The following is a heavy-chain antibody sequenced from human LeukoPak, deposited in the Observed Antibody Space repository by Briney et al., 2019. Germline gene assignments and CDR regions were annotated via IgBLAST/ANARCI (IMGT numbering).Heavy chain of an antibody. CDR1: GGSINNNY. Sequence: SETLSLTCTVSGGSINNNYWSCIRQPAGKGLEWIGRIYTRGSTNYNPSLKSRVTMSVDTSKNQFSLKLSSVTAADTAVYYCARGRYCSADICSGGDAFDIWGQGTMVSVSS. V-gene: IGHV4-4*07. CDR2: IYTRGST. J-gene: IGHJ3*02. CDR3: ARGRYCSADICSGGDAFDI. D-gene: IGHD2-15*01.